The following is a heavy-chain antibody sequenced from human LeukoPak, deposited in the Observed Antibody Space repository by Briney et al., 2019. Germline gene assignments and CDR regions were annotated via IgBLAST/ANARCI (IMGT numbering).Heavy chain of an antibody. D-gene: IGHD3-10*01. J-gene: IGHJ6*04. CDR2: INPSGGST. V-gene: IGHV1-46*01. CDR1: GYTFTSYY. CDR3: ARTMVRGVYYYYGRDV. Sequence: ASVKVSCKASGYTFTSYYMHWVRQAPGQGLEWMGIINPSGGSTSYAQKFQGRVTMTRDTSTSTVYMELSSLRSEDTAVYYCARTMVRGVYYYYGRDVGGKGTTVTVSS.